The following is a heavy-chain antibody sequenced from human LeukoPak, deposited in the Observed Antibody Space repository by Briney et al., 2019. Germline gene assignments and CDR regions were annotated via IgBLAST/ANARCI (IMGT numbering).Heavy chain of an antibody. CDR1: GFTFSSYA. D-gene: IGHD1-26*01. V-gene: IGHV3-23*01. Sequence: GGSLRLSCAASGFTFSSYAMSWVRQAPGKGLEWASAISGSGGSTYYADSVKGRFTISRDNSKNTLYLQMNSLRAEDTAVYYCARDSGEARFQHWGQGTLVTVSS. CDR2: ISGSGGST. J-gene: IGHJ1*01. CDR3: ARDSGEARFQH.